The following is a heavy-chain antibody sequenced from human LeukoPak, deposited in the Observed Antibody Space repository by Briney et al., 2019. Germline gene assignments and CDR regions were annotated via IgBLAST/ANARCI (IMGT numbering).Heavy chain of an antibody. CDR3: AGRGSGSYFDY. CDR2: IYSGGDT. D-gene: IGHD3-10*01. Sequence: GGSLRLSCAASGFTVSNKYMNWVRQAPGKGLEWVSVIYSGGDTYYADSVKGRFTISRDNSKNTLHLQMNSLRAEDTAVYYCAGRGSGSYFDYWGQGTLVTVSS. CDR1: GFTVSNKY. V-gene: IGHV3-53*01. J-gene: IGHJ4*02.